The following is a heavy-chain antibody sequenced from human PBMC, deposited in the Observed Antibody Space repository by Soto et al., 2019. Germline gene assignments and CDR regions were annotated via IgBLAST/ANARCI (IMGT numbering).Heavy chain of an antibody. CDR1: GGTFSSYT. CDR2: IIPILGIA. CDR3: ARDSETAAAASFGLRYFDY. J-gene: IGHJ4*02. Sequence: QVQLVQSGAEVKKPGSSVKVSCKASGGTFSSYTISWVRQAPGQGLEWMGRIIPILGIANYAQKFQGRVTITADKSTSTAYMELSSLRSEDTAVYYCARDSETAAAASFGLRYFDYWGQGTLVTVSS. D-gene: IGHD6-13*01. V-gene: IGHV1-69*08.